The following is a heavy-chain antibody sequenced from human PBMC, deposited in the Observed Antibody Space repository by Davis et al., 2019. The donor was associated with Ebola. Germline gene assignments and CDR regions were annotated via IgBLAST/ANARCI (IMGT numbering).Heavy chain of an antibody. CDR2: MDPSDSYT. D-gene: IGHD3-16*01. J-gene: IGHJ6*03. CDR1: GYTFVRYW. V-gene: IGHV5-10-1*01. CDR3: ARRSAPGGYMDV. Sequence: GESLKISCEVSGYTFVRYWIAWVRQMPGKGLEWMGRMDPSDSYTSYSPAFRGHVTISADTSTSTAYLQWGSLKASDTATYYCARRSAPGGYMDVWGKGTTVTVSS.